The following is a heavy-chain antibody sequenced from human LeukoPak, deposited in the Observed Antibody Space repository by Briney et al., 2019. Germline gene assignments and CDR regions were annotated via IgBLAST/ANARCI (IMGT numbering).Heavy chain of an antibody. D-gene: IGHD6-19*01. CDR3: AKEAGIAVAGMSHDAFDI. CDR2: ISWNSGSI. Sequence: GGSLRLSCAASGFAFSTYAMHWVRQAPGKGLEWVSGISWNSGSIGYADSVKGRFTISRDNAKNSLYLQMNSLRAEDTALYYCAKEAGIAVAGMSHDAFDIWGQGTMVTVSS. CDR1: GFAFSTYA. J-gene: IGHJ3*02. V-gene: IGHV3-9*01.